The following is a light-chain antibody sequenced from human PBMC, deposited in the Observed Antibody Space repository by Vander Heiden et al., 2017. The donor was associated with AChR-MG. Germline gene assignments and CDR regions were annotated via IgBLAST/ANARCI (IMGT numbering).Light chain of an antibody. CDR2: SND. J-gene: IGLJ3*02. V-gene: IGLV1-44*01. Sequence: QSVLTQPPSASGTPGQRVAISCSGSRSNIGTSTVNWYQQLPGTAPKLLIYSNDQRPSGVPDRFSASKSVTSASLAISGLQSEDEAEYYCGTWDDSLTGWVFGGGTKLTVL. CDR3: GTWDDSLTGWV. CDR1: RSNIGTST.